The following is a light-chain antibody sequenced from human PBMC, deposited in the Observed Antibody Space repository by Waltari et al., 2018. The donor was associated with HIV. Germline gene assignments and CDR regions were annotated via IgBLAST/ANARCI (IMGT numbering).Light chain of an antibody. V-gene: IGLV1-40*01. CDR3: QSYDGTHVV. CDR1: SSNIGAGSD. J-gene: IGLJ2*01. Sequence: QSVLTQPPSVSGAPGQRVTISCTGSSSNIGAGSDVHWYQHLPGKVPKLLIYVNNNRPSGVPDRFSGSKSGTSASLAITGLQAEDEADYYCQSYDGTHVVFGGGTKLTVL. CDR2: VNN.